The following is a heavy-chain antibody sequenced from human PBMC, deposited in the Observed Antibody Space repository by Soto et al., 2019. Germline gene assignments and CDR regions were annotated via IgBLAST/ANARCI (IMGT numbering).Heavy chain of an antibody. CDR1: GYTFTSYY. J-gene: IGHJ5*02. Sequence: ASVKVSCKASGYTFTSYYMHWVRQAPGQGLEWMGIINPSGGSTSYAQKFQGRVTMTRDTSTSTVYMELSSLRSEDTAVYYCARDRGSSSWYYWDWFDPWGQGTPVTVSS. CDR3: ARDRGSSSWYYWDWFDP. CDR2: INPSGGST. D-gene: IGHD6-13*01. V-gene: IGHV1-46*01.